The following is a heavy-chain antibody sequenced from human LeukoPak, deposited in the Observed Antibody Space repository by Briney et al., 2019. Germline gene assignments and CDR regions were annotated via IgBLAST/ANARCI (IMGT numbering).Heavy chain of an antibody. V-gene: IGHV5-51*01. CDR2: IYPGDSDT. D-gene: IGHD4-23*01. CDR3: ARHGYYGGNWRYYYYMDV. Sequence: GESLKISCKGSGYSFTSYWTGWVRQMPGKGLEWMGIIYPGDSDTRYSPSFQGQVTISADKSISTAYLQWSSLKASDTAMYYCARHGYYGGNWRYYYYMDVWGKGTTVTVSS. CDR1: GYSFTSYW. J-gene: IGHJ6*03.